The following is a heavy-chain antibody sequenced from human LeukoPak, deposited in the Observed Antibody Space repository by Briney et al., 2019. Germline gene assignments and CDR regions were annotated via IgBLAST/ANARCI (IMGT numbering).Heavy chain of an antibody. D-gene: IGHD2-2*01. V-gene: IGHV3-23*01. CDR3: AKLGCGGTRCYANH. CDR2: TSDNGGST. Sequence: PGGSLRLSCAASGFTFSSYAMSWVRPAPGKGLEWVSITSDNGGSTYYADSVKGRFTISRDNSKNMLYLQMNSLRAEDTAVYSCAKLGCGGTRCYANHWGRGTLVTVSS. CDR1: GFTFSSYA. J-gene: IGHJ5*02.